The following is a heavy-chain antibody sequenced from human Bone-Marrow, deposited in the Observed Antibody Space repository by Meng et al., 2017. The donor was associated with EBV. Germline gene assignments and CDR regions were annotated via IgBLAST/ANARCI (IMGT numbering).Heavy chain of an antibody. J-gene: IGHJ4*02. V-gene: IGHV1-69*01. CDR2: LIPMVGAP. CDR1: GGTFRSDA. Sequence: QVQLLQSGAEVKKPGSSVKAPCRTSGGTFRSDAVSWVRQAPGQGLEWMGGLIPMVGAPHYAQKFQGRVTIIADESTSTHSMELNSLRSEDTAMYYCASESGRGFTPDYWGQGTLVTASS. CDR3: ASESGRGFTPDY. D-gene: IGHD3-10*01.